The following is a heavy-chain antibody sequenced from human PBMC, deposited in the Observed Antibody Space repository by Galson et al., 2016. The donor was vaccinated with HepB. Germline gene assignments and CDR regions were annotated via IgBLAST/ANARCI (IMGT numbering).Heavy chain of an antibody. Sequence: TLSLTCTVSNGSVNSGDYFWGWIRQHPGKDLEWIGYIYHTGVTYYNPSFRSRVSMSIDTSQSQFSLKFTSVTAADTAVYFCARDRLSGYDRIFDHWGQGTLVTVSS. CDR2: IYHTGVT. V-gene: IGHV4-31*03. CDR3: ARDRLSGYDRIFDH. D-gene: IGHD5-12*01. CDR1: NGSVNSGDYF. J-gene: IGHJ4*02.